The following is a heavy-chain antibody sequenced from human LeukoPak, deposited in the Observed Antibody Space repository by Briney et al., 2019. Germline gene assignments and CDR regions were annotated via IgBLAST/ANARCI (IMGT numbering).Heavy chain of an antibody. D-gene: IGHD4-17*01. CDR3: ARARWTSTTTTYYLDH. V-gene: IGHV1-3*01. J-gene: IGHJ4*02. CDR2: IDAGNGKT. CDR1: GYTFTSYA. Sequence: GASVKVSCKASGYTFTSYAIHWVRQAPGQRLEWMGWIDAGNGKTKYSQNFQGRVTITRDTSATTAYMDLSSLRSEDTAVYYCARARWTSTTTTYYLDHWGQGTLVTASS.